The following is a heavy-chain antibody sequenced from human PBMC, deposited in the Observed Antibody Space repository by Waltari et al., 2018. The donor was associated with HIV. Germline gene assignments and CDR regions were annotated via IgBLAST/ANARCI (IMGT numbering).Heavy chain of an antibody. D-gene: IGHD2-21*02. J-gene: IGHJ4*02. CDR1: GYSFTSYW. V-gene: IGHV5-51*01. CDR2: IHLGHTDL. CDR3: ASTVYCGGDCYSGYFDY. Sequence: EVQLVQSGAEVKKPGESLKISCRGSGYSFTSYWIGWVRQMPGKGLEWMGIIHLGHTDLRYKPSFQGQVTISADKSISTAYLQWSSLKDSDTAMYYCASTVYCGGDCYSGYFDYWGRGTLVTVSS.